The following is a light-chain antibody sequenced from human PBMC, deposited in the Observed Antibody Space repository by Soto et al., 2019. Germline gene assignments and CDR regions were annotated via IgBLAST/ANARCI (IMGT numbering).Light chain of an antibody. J-gene: IGLJ2*01. CDR3: QSYDSSNPVV. Sequence: QSVLTQPASVSGSPGQSITISCTGSSSDIGSYSRVSWYQQPPGTAPKLIIYEVNNRPSGVPDRFSGSKSGNTASLTISGLQAEDEADYYCQSYDSSNPVVFGGGTQLTVL. V-gene: IGLV2-18*02. CDR2: EVN. CDR1: SSDIGSYSR.